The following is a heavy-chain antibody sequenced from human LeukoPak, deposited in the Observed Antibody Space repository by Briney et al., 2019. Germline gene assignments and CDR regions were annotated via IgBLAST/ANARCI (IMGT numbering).Heavy chain of an antibody. V-gene: IGHV4-59*01. CDR2: IYYSGST. CDR1: GGSISSYY. D-gene: IGHD2-2*01. Sequence: PSETLSLTCTVSGGSISSYYWSWIRQPPGKGLEWIGYIYYSGSTNYNPSLKSRVTISVDTSKNQFSLKLSSVTAADTAVYYCARAPSTSCLRCAFDIWGQGTMVTVSS. CDR3: ARAPSTSCLRCAFDI. J-gene: IGHJ3*02.